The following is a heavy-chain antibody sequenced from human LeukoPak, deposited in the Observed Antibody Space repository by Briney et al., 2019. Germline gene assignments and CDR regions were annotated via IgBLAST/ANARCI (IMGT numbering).Heavy chain of an antibody. CDR2: IYWDDEK. V-gene: IGHV2-5*02. J-gene: IGHJ5*01. CDR3: AHRISRLLYGSGNYFDF. D-gene: IGHD3-10*01. Sequence: SGPTLVKPTQTLTLTCSFSGFSLNTSGVGVGWIRQPPGKALEWLAFIYWDDEKRYSPSLKTRLTVNKDTSNNQVVLTMTNMDPVDTTTYYFAHRISRLLYGSGNYFDFWGQGTLVTVSS. CDR1: GFSLNTSGVG.